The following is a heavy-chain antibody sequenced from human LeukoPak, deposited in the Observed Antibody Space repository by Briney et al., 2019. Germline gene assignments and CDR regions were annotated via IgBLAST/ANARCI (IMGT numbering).Heavy chain of an antibody. CDR1: GFTFDDYA. CDR2: INWNSDSI. Sequence: GGSLRLSCAVSGFTFDDYAMHWVRQVPGKGLEWVSGINWNSDSIGYADSVKGRFTTSRDNSKNTLYLQMNSLRAEDTAVYYCAKIGPPYYMDVWGKGTTVTVSS. J-gene: IGHJ6*03. V-gene: IGHV3-9*01. CDR3: AKIGPPYYMDV.